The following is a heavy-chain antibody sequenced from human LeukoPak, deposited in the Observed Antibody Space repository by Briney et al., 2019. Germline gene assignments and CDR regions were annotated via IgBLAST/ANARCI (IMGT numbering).Heavy chain of an antibody. CDR2: ISDTGATT. Sequence: GGSLRLSCAGSGFTFSSYAMSWVRQAPGKGLEWVSAISDTGATTYDADSVKGRFTTSRDNSRSTLYLQMNSLRAEDTALYYCAKDTSIGRYCTNGVCSPFDYWGQGTLATVSS. V-gene: IGHV3-23*01. CDR3: AKDTSIGRYCTNGVCSPFDY. J-gene: IGHJ4*02. D-gene: IGHD2-8*01. CDR1: GFTFSSYA.